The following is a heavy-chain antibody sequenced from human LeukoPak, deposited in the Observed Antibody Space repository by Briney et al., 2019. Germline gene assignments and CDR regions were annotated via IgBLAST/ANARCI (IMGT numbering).Heavy chain of an antibody. D-gene: IGHD3-10*01. J-gene: IGHJ6*02. Sequence: PSETLSLTCTVSGGSISSYYWSWIRQPPGKGLEWIGYIYYSGSTNYDPSLKSRVTISVDTSKNQFSPKLSSVTAADTAVYYCARDRRFGELINPPYYYYGMDVWGQGTTVTVSS. CDR3: ARDRRFGELINPPYYYYGMDV. CDR1: GGSISSYY. CDR2: IYYSGST. V-gene: IGHV4-59*01.